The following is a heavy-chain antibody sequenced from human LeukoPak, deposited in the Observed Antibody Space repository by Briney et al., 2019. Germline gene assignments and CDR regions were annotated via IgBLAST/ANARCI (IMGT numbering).Heavy chain of an antibody. CDR1: GGSFSGYY. CDR2: INHSGST. Sequence: SETLSLTCAVYGGSFSGYYWSWIRQPPGKGLEWIGEINHSGSTNYNPSFKSRVTISVDTPKNQFSLKLSSVTAADTAVYYCARSQRYYYDSSGYPFDYWGQGTLVTVSS. D-gene: IGHD3-22*01. CDR3: ARSQRYYYDSSGYPFDY. V-gene: IGHV4-34*01. J-gene: IGHJ4*02.